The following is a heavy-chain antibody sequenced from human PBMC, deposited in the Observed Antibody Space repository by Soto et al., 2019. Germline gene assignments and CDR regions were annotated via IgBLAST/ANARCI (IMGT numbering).Heavy chain of an antibody. Sequence: PGESLKISCKGSGYSFTSYWIGWVRQLPGKGLEWMGIIYPGDSDTRYSPSFQGQVTISADKSITTAYLQWSSLKASDTAMYYCARHPPSYIVVVPHGRNAFDFSGQGTMVTVSS. CDR1: GYSFTSYW. D-gene: IGHD2-2*01. CDR2: IYPGDSDT. J-gene: IGHJ3*01. CDR3: ARHPPSYIVVVPHGRNAFDF. V-gene: IGHV5-51*01.